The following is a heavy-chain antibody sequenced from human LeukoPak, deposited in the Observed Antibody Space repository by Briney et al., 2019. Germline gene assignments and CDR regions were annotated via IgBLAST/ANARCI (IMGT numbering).Heavy chain of an antibody. D-gene: IGHD3-22*01. CDR3: ARDYYDSSGWGLYYYMDV. V-gene: IGHV4-34*01. Sequence: SETLSLTCAVYGGSFSGYYWSWIRQPPGKGLEWIGKINHSGSTNYNPSLKSRVTISLDTSKNQFSLKLSSVTAADTAVYYCARDYYDSSGWGLYYYMDVWGKGTTVTVSS. CDR1: GGSFSGYY. J-gene: IGHJ6*03. CDR2: INHSGST.